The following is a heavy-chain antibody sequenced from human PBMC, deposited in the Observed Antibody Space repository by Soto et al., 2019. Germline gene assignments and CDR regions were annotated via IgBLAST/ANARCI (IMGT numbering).Heavy chain of an antibody. Sequence: PGGSLRLSCAASGFTFSSYGMHWVRQAPGKGLEWVAVIWYDGSNKYYADSVKGRSTISRDNSKNTLYLQMNSLRAEDTAVYYCARDRADYGDYYFDYWGQGTLVTVSS. D-gene: IGHD4-17*01. J-gene: IGHJ4*02. CDR1: GFTFSSYG. CDR3: ARDRADYGDYYFDY. CDR2: IWYDGSNK. V-gene: IGHV3-33*01.